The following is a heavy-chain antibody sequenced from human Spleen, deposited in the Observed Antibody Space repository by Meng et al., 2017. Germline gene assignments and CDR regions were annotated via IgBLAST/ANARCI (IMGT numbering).Heavy chain of an antibody. CDR1: GFSFDDYG. CDR2: ISWNSGSI. D-gene: IGHD4-17*01. Sequence: SLKISCAASGFSFDDYGMNWVRQAPGKGLEWVSGISWNSGSIVYADSVKGRFTIARDNTKNTLYLQMNSLRAEDTAVYYCARGAYGDSGDFDYWGQGTMVTVSS. V-gene: IGHV3-9*01. J-gene: IGHJ4*02. CDR3: ARGAYGDSGDFDY.